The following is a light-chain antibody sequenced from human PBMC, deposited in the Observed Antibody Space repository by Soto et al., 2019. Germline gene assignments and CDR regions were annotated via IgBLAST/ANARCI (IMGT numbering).Light chain of an antibody. CDR2: GAS. J-gene: IGKJ1*01. V-gene: IGKV3-20*01. CDR3: QQYGNSPRT. CDR1: QSFNSNF. Sequence: IVLTQSPGTLSLSPGERATLSCRASQSFNSNFLAWYQQKPGQAPRLLISGASSRATGIPDRFSGSGSGTDFTLTISRLEPEDFAVYYCQQYGNSPRTFGQGTKVDIK.